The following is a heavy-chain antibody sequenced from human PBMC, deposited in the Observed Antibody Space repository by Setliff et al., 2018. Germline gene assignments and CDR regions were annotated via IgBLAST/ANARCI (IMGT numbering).Heavy chain of an antibody. CDR2: IHYSENT. V-gene: IGHV4-39*07. J-gene: IGHJ4*02. CDR3: ARGLDYYGSGSYIDY. D-gene: IGHD3-10*01. Sequence: ETLSLTCTVSGGSITSGRYYWGWIRQPPGQGLEWIASIHYSENTYYNPSLKTRVTISVDTSKNQFSLKLSSVTAADTAVYYCARGLDYYGSGSYIDYWGQGTLVTVSS. CDR1: GGSITSGRYY.